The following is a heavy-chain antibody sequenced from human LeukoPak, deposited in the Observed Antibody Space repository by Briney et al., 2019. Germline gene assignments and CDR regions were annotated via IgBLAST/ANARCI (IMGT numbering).Heavy chain of an antibody. CDR3: AKRYYDSSGYYYPYFDY. D-gene: IGHD3-22*01. Sequence: PGGSLRLSCAASGFTFSSYAMSWVRQAPGKGLEWVSPISGSGGSTYYADSVKGRFTISRDNSKNTLYLQMNSLRAEDTAVYYCAKRYYDSSGYYYPYFDYWGQGTLVTVSS. V-gene: IGHV3-23*01. CDR2: ISGSGGST. J-gene: IGHJ4*02. CDR1: GFTFSSYA.